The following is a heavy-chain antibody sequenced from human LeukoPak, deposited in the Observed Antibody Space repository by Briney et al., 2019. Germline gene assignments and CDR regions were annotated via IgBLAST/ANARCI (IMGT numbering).Heavy chain of an antibody. J-gene: IGHJ5*02. V-gene: IGHV1-2*02. CDR2: FNPKSGGT. Sequence: ASVKVSCKASGYTFTDYFIHWVRQAPGQGLEWMGWFNPKSGGTNYAQRFQGRITMTSDTSISTAYLGLNRLTSDDTAVYYCARPPNYYDTSGETTWGQGTLVTVSS. D-gene: IGHD3-22*01. CDR3: ARPPNYYDTSGETT. CDR1: GYTFTDYF.